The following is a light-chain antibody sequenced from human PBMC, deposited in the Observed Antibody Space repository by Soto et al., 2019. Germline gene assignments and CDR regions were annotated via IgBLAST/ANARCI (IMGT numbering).Light chain of an antibody. CDR2: EVN. J-gene: IGLJ1*01. Sequence: QSVLTQPPSASGSPGQSVTISCTGTSSDVGNYDSVSWYQHHPGKAPQAVIYEVNKRPSGVPDRFSGSKSGNTASLTVSGLQAGDEGDYYCSSYAGSNNYVFGTGTKVTVL. V-gene: IGLV2-8*01. CDR3: SSYAGSNNYV. CDR1: SSDVGNYDS.